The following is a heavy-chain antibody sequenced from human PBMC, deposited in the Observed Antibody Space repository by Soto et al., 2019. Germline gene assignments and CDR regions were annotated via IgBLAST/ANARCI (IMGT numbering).Heavy chain of an antibody. D-gene: IGHD5-18*01. Sequence: GGSLRLSCAASGFTFSSYSMNWVRQAPGKGLEWVSSISSSSYIYYADSVKGRFTISRDNAKNSLYLQMNSLRAEDTAVYYCARDQDTAPHAFDIWGQGTMVTVSS. CDR1: GFTFSSYS. CDR2: ISSSSYI. CDR3: ARDQDTAPHAFDI. J-gene: IGHJ3*02. V-gene: IGHV3-21*01.